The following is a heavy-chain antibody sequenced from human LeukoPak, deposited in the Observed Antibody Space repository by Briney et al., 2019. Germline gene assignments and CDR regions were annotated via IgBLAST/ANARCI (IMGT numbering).Heavy chain of an antibody. Sequence: PGGSLRLSCAASGFTFSSYAMSWVRQAPGKGLEWVSSISSSSSYIYYADSVKGRFTISRDNAKNSLYLQMNSLRAEDTAVYYCARATGISPFDYWGQGTLVTVSS. CDR1: GFTFSSYA. D-gene: IGHD2-21*01. V-gene: IGHV3-21*01. CDR3: ARATGISPFDY. CDR2: ISSSSSYI. J-gene: IGHJ4*02.